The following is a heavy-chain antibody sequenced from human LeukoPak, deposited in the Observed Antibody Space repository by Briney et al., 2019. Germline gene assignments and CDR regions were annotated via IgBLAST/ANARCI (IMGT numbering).Heavy chain of an antibody. CDR3: AKDRYSSGWLDAFDI. Sequence: GGSLRLSCAASGFTFSSYGMHWVRQAPGKGLEWVGVIGYDGNNKYYADSVKGRFTTSRDNSKNTLYLQMNSLRAEDTAVYYCAKDRYSSGWLDAFDIWGQGTMVTVSS. D-gene: IGHD6-19*01. CDR1: GFTFSSYG. V-gene: IGHV3-30*18. CDR2: IGYDGNNK. J-gene: IGHJ3*02.